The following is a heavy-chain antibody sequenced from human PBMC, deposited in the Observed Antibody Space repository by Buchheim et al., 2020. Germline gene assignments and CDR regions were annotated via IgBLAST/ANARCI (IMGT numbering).Heavy chain of an antibody. CDR3: ARERFSGYDSDYYYYYGMDV. J-gene: IGHJ6*02. CDR2: INPSGGST. D-gene: IGHD5-12*01. CDR1: GYTFTSYY. V-gene: IGHV1-46*01. Sequence: QVQLVQSGAEVKKPGASVKVSCKASGYTFTSYYMHWVRQAPGQGLEWMGIINPSGGSTRYAQKVQGRGTMTRDTSTSTDYMELSSLRSEDTAVYYCARERFSGYDSDYYYYYGMDVWGQGTT.